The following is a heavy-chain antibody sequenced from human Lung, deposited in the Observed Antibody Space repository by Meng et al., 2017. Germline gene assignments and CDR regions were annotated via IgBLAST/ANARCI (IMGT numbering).Heavy chain of an antibody. CDR1: GFTFSRNA. D-gene: IGHD4-17*01. CDR2: ISYDGSNQ. J-gene: IGHJ4*02. CDR3: ARNNYGDYYFDY. V-gene: IGHV3-30*01. Sequence: QVALVGSGGGVVQPGRSLRLSCAASGFTFSRNAMHWVRQAPGKGLEWVAAISYDGSNQHYADSVKGRFTISRDNSENTLYLQMNSLRAEDTAVYYCARNNYGDYYFDYWGQGTLVTVSS.